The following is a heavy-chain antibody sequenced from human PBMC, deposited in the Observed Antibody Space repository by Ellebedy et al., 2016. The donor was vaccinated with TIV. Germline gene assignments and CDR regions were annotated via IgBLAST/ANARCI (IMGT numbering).Heavy chain of an antibody. Sequence: GGSLRLSCAASGFTFSSDAMHWVRQAPGKGLEWVAVISYDGRNKYYADSVKGRFTISRDNSKNTLYLQMNSLRVEDTAVYYCARWPSGDAPLDYWGQGTLVTVSS. J-gene: IGHJ4*02. V-gene: IGHV3-30-3*01. CDR1: GFTFSSDA. CDR3: ARWPSGDAPLDY. CDR2: ISYDGRNK. D-gene: IGHD4-17*01.